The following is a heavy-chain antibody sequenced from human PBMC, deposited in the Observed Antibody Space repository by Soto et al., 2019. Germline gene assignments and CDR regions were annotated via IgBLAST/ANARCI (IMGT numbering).Heavy chain of an antibody. CDR1: GYTFTSXY. CDR3: XXXXXXXXVGAAFDY. Sequence: QVQLVQSGAEVREPGASVKVSCKASGYTFTSXYIXWMRXXXXXGXEWMGMINPTSGSTSYAQKFQGRVTXTRDXSTRXXXXEXXXXXXXXXXXXXXXXXXXXXXVGAAFDYWGQGTLVTVSS. V-gene: IGHV1-46*01. CDR2: INPTSGST. D-gene: IGHD2-15*01. J-gene: IGHJ4*02.